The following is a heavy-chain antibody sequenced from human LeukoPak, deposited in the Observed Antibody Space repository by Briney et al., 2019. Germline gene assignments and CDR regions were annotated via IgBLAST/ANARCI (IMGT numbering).Heavy chain of an antibody. CDR1: GFTFSSYS. V-gene: IGHV3-21*01. CDR2: ISSSSSYI. D-gene: IGHD6-19*01. Sequence: PGGSLRLSCAASGFTFSSYSMNWVRQAPGKGLEWVSSISSSSSYIYYADSVKGRFTISRDNAKNSLYLQMNSLRAEDTAVYYCARPRGWDGGFGYWGQGTLVTVSS. CDR3: ARPRGWDGGFGY. J-gene: IGHJ4*02.